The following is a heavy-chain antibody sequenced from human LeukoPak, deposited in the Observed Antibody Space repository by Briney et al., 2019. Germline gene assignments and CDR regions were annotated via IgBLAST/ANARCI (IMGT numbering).Heavy chain of an antibody. CDR1: GFTFSSYA. Sequence: GGSLRLSCAASGFTFSSYAMHWVRQAPGKELEWVAVISYDGSNKYYADSVKGQFTISRDNSKNTLYLQMNSLRAEDTAVYYCARDTLYSSGWYTFDYWGQGTLVTVSS. J-gene: IGHJ4*02. CDR3: ARDTLYSSGWYTFDY. V-gene: IGHV3-30-3*01. D-gene: IGHD6-19*01. CDR2: ISYDGSNK.